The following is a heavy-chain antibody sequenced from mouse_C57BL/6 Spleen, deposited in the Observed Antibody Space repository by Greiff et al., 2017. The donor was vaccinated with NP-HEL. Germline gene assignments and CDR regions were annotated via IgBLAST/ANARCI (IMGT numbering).Heavy chain of an antibody. V-gene: IGHV1-74*01. CDR2: IYPSDSDT. J-gene: IGHJ4*01. D-gene: IGHD4-1*01. CDR1: GYNFTSYW. CDR3: AMGKLGPFYAMDY. Sequence: QVQLQQSGAELVKPGASVKVSCKASGYNFTSYWMHWVKQRPGQGLEWIGRIYPSDSDTNYNPKFKGKATLTVDKSSSTAYLQLSSLISDDSAVYYCAMGKLGPFYAMDYWGQGTSVTVSS.